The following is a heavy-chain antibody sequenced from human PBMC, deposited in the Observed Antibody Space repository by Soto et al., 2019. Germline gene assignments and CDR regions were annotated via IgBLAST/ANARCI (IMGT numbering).Heavy chain of an antibody. CDR2: IYWDNDK. D-gene: IGHD2-21*02. J-gene: IGHJ6*02. Sequence: QITLKESGPTLVKPTQTLTLTCTFSGFSLSTGGLGVGWIRQPPGKALEWLALIYWDNDKRYSPSLMSRLTITKDTSKNQVVLTMTNMDAVDAGTYYCVHSRCGGDCLKSYSSHYYYGMDVWGQGTTVTVSS. V-gene: IGHV2-5*02. CDR1: GFSLSTGGLG. CDR3: VHSRCGGDCLKSYSSHYYYGMDV.